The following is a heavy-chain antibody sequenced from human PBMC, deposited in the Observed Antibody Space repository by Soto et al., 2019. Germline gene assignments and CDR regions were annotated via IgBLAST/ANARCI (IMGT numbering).Heavy chain of an antibody. CDR1: GGAVSSGTYY. J-gene: IGHJ5*02. CDR2: IYFTGST. CDR3: AKDRLPTVVTGGRTGGRGFDP. Sequence: PSETLSLTCTVSGGAVSSGTYYWSWIRQPPGKGLEWIGHIYFTGSTNYNPSLKSRVTMSLDTSRNQFSLKLSSVTAADTAVYYCAKDRLPTVVTGGRTGGRGFDPWGQGTLVTVSS. D-gene: IGHD4-17*01. V-gene: IGHV4-61*01.